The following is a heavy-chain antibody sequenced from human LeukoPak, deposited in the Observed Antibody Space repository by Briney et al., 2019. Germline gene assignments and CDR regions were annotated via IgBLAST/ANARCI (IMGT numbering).Heavy chain of an antibody. CDR2: IYHSGST. V-gene: IGHV4-4*02. Sequence: SETLSLTCAVSGGSISSSNWWSWVRPPPGKGLEWIGEIYHSGSTNYNPSLKSRVTISVDKSKNQFSLKLSSVTAADTAVHYCARHTVGEATRGNPSSNDAFDIWGQGTMVTVSS. J-gene: IGHJ3*02. CDR3: ARHTVGEATRGNPSSNDAFDI. D-gene: IGHD3-16*01. CDR1: GGSISSSNW.